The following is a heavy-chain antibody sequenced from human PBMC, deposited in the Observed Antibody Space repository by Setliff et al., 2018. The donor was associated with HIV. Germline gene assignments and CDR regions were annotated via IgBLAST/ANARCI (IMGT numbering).Heavy chain of an antibody. CDR2: TTSNGRTT. CDR1: GFTFYIYE. CDR3: AKAWGSGYPSFESALMFDV. J-gene: IGHJ4*02. Sequence: ETLSLSCAASGFTFYIYEMNWVRRAPGKGLEWVSATTSNGRTTDYAESVRGRFPLSRDNSRNTLYLHKTSLRAEETAIYYCAKAWGSGYPSFESALMFDVWGQGTLVTVSS. V-gene: IGHV3-23*01. D-gene: IGHD3-3*01.